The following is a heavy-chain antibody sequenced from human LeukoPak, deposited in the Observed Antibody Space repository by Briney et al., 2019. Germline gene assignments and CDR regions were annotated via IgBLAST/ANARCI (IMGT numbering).Heavy chain of an antibody. CDR1: GFTFSSYA. J-gene: IGHJ6*02. V-gene: IGHV3-23*01. CDR3: ARDHDGMDV. CDR2: ISGSGGST. Sequence: GRSLRLSCAASGFTFSSYAMSWVRQAPGKGLEWVSAISGSGGSTYYADSVKGRFTISRDNSKNTLYLQMNNLRAEDTAVYYCARDHDGMDVWGQGTTVTVSS.